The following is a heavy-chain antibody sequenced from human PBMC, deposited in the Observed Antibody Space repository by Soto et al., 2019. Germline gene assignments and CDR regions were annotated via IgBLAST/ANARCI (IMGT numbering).Heavy chain of an antibody. J-gene: IGHJ3*02. CDR2: IYYSGTT. CDR1: GGSISSYY. Sequence: VQLQESGPGLVKPSGTLSLTCAVSGGSISSYYWSWIRQPPGKGLEWIGYIYYSGTTNYNPSLKSRVTISVDTSRNRFSLRLSSMTAADTAVYYCARGLDGGNPLMPFDIWGQGTMVNVS. V-gene: IGHV4-59*01. D-gene: IGHD2-15*01. CDR3: ARGLDGGNPLMPFDI.